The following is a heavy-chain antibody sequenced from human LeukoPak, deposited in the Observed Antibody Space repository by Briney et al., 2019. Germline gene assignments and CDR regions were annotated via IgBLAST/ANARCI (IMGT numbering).Heavy chain of an antibody. CDR3: ARDIPHLGIAAADHYYYYYMDV. CDR1: GGSISSGDYY. Sequence: SETLSLTCTVSGGSISSGDYYWSWIRQPPRKGLEWIGYIYYSGSTYYNPSLKSRVTISVDTSKNQFSLKLSSVTAADTAVYYCARDIPHLGIAAADHYYYYYMDVWGKGTTVTVSS. CDR2: IYYSGST. J-gene: IGHJ6*03. V-gene: IGHV4-30-4*01. D-gene: IGHD6-13*01.